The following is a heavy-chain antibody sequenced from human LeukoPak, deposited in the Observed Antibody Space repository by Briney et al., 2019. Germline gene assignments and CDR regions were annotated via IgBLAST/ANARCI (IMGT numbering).Heavy chain of an antibody. CDR1: GFSFNTFW. J-gene: IGHJ4*02. CDR3: ARDGPPAGLYFDN. D-gene: IGHD2-2*01. CDR2: INQGGTEK. V-gene: IGHV3-7*01. Sequence: GGSLRLSCAASGFSFNTFWMNWVRQAPGKGLERVASINQGGTEKYYVDSVKGRFTISRDNAKNSLYLQMYSLEAKDTAVYYCARDGPPAGLYFDNWGQGTLVTVSS.